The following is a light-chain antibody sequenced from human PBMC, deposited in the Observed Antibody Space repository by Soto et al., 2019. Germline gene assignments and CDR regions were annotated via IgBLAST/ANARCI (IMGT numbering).Light chain of an antibody. CDR2: GAS. CDR3: QQYNNWPYT. J-gene: IGKJ2*01. Sequence: EIVVTQSPGTLSLSPGEGATLSCRASQSVSSNYLAWYQQKPGQAPRLLIYGASSRATGIPDRFSGSGSGTDFTLTISRLEPEDFAVYYCQQYNNWPYTFGQGTKLEIK. CDR1: QSVSSNY. V-gene: IGKV3-20*01.